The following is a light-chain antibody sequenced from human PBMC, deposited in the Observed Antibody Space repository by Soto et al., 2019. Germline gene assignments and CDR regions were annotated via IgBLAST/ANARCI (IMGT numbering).Light chain of an antibody. CDR1: QDIGNS. V-gene: IGKV1-16*02. CDR2: GTS. CDR3: QQYNSYPPT. Sequence: DIQMTQSPSSVSAFVGDRVTITCRASQDIGNSLAWFQQKPGKAPRSLVYGTSSLQNVVPSKFSGSGSGTDFTLTINSLDPEDFATYYCQQYNSYPPTFGQGTKVEIK. J-gene: IGKJ1*01.